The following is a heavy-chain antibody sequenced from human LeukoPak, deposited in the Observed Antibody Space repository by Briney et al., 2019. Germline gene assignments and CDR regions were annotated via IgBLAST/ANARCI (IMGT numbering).Heavy chain of an antibody. CDR3: ARPLIAAVDAFDI. V-gene: IGHV4-59*08. J-gene: IGHJ3*02. D-gene: IGHD6-13*01. CDR2: IYYSGST. CDR1: GGSISSYY. Sequence: SETLSLTCTVSGGSISSYYWSWIRQPPGKGLEWIGYIYYSGSTNYNPSLKSRVTISVDTSKNQFSLKLSSVTAADTAVYYCARPLIAAVDAFDIWGQGTMVTVSS.